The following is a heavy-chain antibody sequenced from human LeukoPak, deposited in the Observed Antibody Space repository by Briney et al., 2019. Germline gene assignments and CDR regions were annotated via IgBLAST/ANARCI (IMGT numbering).Heavy chain of an antibody. CDR2: IYYSGST. CDR3: ARGPTRDYFDY. Sequence: SETLSLTCTVSGGSISSGGYYWSWIRQHPGKGLEWIGYIYYSGSTYYNPSLKSRVTISVDTSKNQFSLKLSSATAADTAVYYCARGPTRDYFDYWGQGTLVTVSS. V-gene: IGHV4-31*03. CDR1: GGSISSGGYY. J-gene: IGHJ4*02.